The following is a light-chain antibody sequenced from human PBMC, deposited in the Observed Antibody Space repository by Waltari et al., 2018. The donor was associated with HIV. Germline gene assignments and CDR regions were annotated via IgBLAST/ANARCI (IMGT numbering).Light chain of an antibody. V-gene: IGLV2-14*01. CDR3: SSYTSASTLVL. CDR2: AVR. Sequence: QSALTQPASVSGSPGQPINISCTGTSSDAGGYNYVSWYQQPPDKAPKLMIYAVRNRPSGVSNRFSGSKSGNTASLTISGLQAEDEADYYCSSYTSASTLVLFGGGTKLTVL. J-gene: IGLJ2*01. CDR1: SSDAGGYNY.